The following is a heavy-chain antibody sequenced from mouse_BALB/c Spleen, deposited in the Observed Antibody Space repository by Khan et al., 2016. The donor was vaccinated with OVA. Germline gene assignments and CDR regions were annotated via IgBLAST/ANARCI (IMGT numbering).Heavy chain of an antibody. CDR2: IYPFNDDT. CDR3: APVGNYYVSFAY. Sequence: EVQLVESGPELVKPGASVKMSCKASGYTFTSYVMHWVKQKPGLGLEWIGYIYPFNDDTKYNEKFKGKATLTSDKSSSTAYMEFSSLTPEDSAVYYCAPVGNYYVSFAYWGQGTLVTVSA. D-gene: IGHD1-1*01. CDR1: GYTFTSYV. J-gene: IGHJ3*01. V-gene: IGHV1S136*01.